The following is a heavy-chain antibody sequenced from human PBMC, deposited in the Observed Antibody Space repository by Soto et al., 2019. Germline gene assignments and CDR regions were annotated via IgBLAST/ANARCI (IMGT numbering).Heavy chain of an antibody. CDR1: GGTFSSYA. Sequence: QVQLVQSGAEVKKPGSSVKVSCKASGGTFSSYAISWVRQAPGQGLEWMGGIIPIFGTANYAQKFQGRVTITADESTSIANMELSSQRSEATAVYYCARGWDIVVVPAAIHYYYGMDVWGQGTTVTVSS. CDR3: ARGWDIVVVPAAIHYYYGMDV. CDR2: IIPIFGTA. V-gene: IGHV1-69*01. D-gene: IGHD2-2*01. J-gene: IGHJ6*02.